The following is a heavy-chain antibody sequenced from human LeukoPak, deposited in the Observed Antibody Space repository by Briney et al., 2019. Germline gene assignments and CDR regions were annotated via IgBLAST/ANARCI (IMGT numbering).Heavy chain of an antibody. D-gene: IGHD3-22*01. Sequence: GGSLRLSCAASGFTFSSYAMSWVRQAPGKGLVWVSRINSDGSSTSYADSVKGRFTISRDNAKNTLYLQMNSLRAEDTAVYYCARVFSGYYLDAFDIWGQGTMVTVSS. CDR1: GFTFSSYA. V-gene: IGHV3-74*01. J-gene: IGHJ3*02. CDR2: INSDGSST. CDR3: ARVFSGYYLDAFDI.